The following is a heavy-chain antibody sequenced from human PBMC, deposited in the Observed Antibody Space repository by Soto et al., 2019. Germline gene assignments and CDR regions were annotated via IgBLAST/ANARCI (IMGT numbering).Heavy chain of an antibody. Sequence: GGSLRLSCAASGFTFSSYAMSWVRQAPGKGLEWVSAISGSGGSTYYADSVKGRFTISRDNSKNTLYLQMNSLRAEDTAVYYCAKGVVPAAIRGPKAIYYYYYGMDVWGQGTTVTVS. V-gene: IGHV3-23*01. CDR3: AKGVVPAAIRGPKAIYYYYYGMDV. J-gene: IGHJ6*02. CDR2: ISGSGGST. D-gene: IGHD2-2*02. CDR1: GFTFSSYA.